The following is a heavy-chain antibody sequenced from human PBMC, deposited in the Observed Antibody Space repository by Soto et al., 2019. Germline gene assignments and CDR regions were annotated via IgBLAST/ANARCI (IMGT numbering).Heavy chain of an antibody. V-gene: IGHV4-39*01. CDR2: IYYSGST. J-gene: IGHJ2*01. CDR3: ARLGGYYYDSSGERNWYFDL. D-gene: IGHD3-22*01. Sequence: SETLSLTCTVSGGSISSSSYYWGWIRQPPGKGLEWIGSIYYSGSTYYNPSLKSRVTISVDTSKNRFSLKLSSVTAADTAVYYCARLGGYYYDSSGERNWYFDLWGRGTLVTVSS. CDR1: GGSISSSSYY.